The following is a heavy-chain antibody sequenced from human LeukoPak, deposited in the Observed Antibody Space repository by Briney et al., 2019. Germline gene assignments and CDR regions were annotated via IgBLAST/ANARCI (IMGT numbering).Heavy chain of an antibody. J-gene: IGHJ4*02. CDR1: GFTFSSYS. CDR3: ARLRRNSDRSGFYYYYDN. D-gene: IGHD3-22*01. CDR2: INTVASYI. V-gene: IGHV3-21*01. Sequence: PGGSLRLSCAASGFTFSSYSFNWVRRAPGKGLEWVSSINTVASYIYYADSVRGRFTISRDNAENSLWLQMNGLRAEDSAVYYCARLRRNSDRSGFYYYYDNWGQGTLVTVSS.